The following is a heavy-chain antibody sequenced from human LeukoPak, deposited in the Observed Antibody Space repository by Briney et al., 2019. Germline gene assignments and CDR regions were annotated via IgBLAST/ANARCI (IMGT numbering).Heavy chain of an antibody. CDR2: ISSSSSTI. CDR3: ARFGYVDTAMVSDAFDI. Sequence: PGGSLRLSCAASGFTFSSYSMLWVRQAPGKGLEWVSYISSSSSTIYYADSVKGRFTISRDNAKNSLYLQMNTLRAEDTAVYYCARFGYVDTAMVSDAFDIWGQGTMVTVSS. J-gene: IGHJ3*02. V-gene: IGHV3-48*01. D-gene: IGHD5-18*01. CDR1: GFTFSSYS.